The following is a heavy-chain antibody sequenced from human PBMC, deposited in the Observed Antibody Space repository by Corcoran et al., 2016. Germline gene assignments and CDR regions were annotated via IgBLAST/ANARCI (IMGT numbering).Heavy chain of an antibody. V-gene: IGHV5-51*01. D-gene: IGHD2-2*01. J-gene: IGHJ3*01. CDR2: IHPADSDT. Sequence: EVQLVQSGAEVKKPGESLKISCKGSGYSFTNYWIGWVRQMPGKGLEWMGIIHPADSDTRYSPSFQGQVTISADKSISTAYVQWSSLKASDTAMYYWAKVGFCSTSTCYASFDFWGQGTMVTVSS. CDR3: AKVGFCSTSTCYASFDF. CDR1: GYSFTNYW.